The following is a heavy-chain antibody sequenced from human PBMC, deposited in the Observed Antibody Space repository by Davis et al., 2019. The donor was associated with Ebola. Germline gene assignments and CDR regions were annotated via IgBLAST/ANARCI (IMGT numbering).Heavy chain of an antibody. CDR2: ISSSSSPI. D-gene: IGHD6-13*01. Sequence: PGGSLRLSCAASGVTFSTYHMNWVRQAPGKGLEWVSYISSSSSPIYYADSVKGRFTISRDNAKNSLYLQMNSLRDEDTAVYYCARGMSAGGRILDCWGQGTLVTVSS. CDR3: ARGMSAGGRILDC. V-gene: IGHV3-48*02. J-gene: IGHJ4*02. CDR1: GVTFSTYH.